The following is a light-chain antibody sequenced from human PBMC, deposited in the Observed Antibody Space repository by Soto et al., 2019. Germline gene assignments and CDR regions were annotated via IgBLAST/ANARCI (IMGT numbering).Light chain of an antibody. CDR1: QSVGGK. CDR3: QQYNNWPQT. V-gene: IGKV3-15*01. CDR2: GAS. J-gene: IGKJ1*01. Sequence: EIVMTQSPATLSVSPGKTATLSCRASQSVGGKLAWYQQKPGQAPRLLIYGASTRATGIPARFSGSGSGTEFTLTISSLQSEDFAVSYCQQYNNWPQTFGQGTKVDIK.